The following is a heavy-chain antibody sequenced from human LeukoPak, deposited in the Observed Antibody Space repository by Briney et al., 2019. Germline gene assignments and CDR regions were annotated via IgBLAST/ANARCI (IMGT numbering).Heavy chain of an antibody. CDR3: ARDVEYCSGGSCYAYDY. CDR2: IYSGGST. D-gene: IGHD2-15*01. V-gene: IGHV3-53*01. J-gene: IGHJ4*02. CDR1: GFTVSSNY. Sequence: PGGSLRLSCAASGFTVSSNYMSWVRQAPGKGLEWVSVIYSGGSTYYADSVKSRFTTSRDNSKNTLYLQMNSLRAEDTAVYYCARDVEYCSGGSCYAYDYWGQGTLVTVSS.